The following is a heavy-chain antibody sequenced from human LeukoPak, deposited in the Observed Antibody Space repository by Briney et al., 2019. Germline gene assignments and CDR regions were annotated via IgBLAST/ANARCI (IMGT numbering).Heavy chain of an antibody. Sequence: PSETLSLTCTVSGGSISSYYWSWIRQPPGKGLEWIGFIHYSGTTNYNPSLKSRVSISLDMSKNQFSLELSSVTAADTAVYYCARHGYSSGSLAWFDPWGQGTQVTVSS. CDR2: IHYSGTT. J-gene: IGHJ5*02. D-gene: IGHD6-19*01. CDR3: ARHGYSSGSLAWFDP. V-gene: IGHV4-59*01. CDR1: GGSISSYY.